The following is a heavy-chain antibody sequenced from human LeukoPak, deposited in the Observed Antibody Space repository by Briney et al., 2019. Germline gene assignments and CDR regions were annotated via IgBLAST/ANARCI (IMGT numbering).Heavy chain of an antibody. CDR1: GFTFSSYW. J-gene: IGHJ4*02. Sequence: PGGSLRLSCAASGFTFSSYWMSWVRQAPGKGLEWVSAISGSGGSTYYADSGKGRFTISRDNSKTTLYLKMNSLRAEDTAVYYCAVKGIYDSSGYYYYWGQGTLVTVSS. CDR2: ISGSGGST. D-gene: IGHD3-22*01. CDR3: AVKGIYDSSGYYYY. V-gene: IGHV3-23*01.